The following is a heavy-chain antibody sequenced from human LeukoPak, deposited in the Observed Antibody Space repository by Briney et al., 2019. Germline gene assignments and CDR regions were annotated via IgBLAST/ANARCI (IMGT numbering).Heavy chain of an antibody. CDR3: ARETGGAVAGTAFDY. Sequence: GASVKVSCKASGYTFTSYYMHWVRQAPGQGLEWMGIINPSGGSTSYAQKFQGRVTMTRDMSTSTVYMELSSLRSEDTAVYYCARETGGAVAGTAFDYWGQGTLVTVSS. CDR1: GYTFTSYY. V-gene: IGHV1-46*01. D-gene: IGHD6-19*01. J-gene: IGHJ4*02. CDR2: INPSGGST.